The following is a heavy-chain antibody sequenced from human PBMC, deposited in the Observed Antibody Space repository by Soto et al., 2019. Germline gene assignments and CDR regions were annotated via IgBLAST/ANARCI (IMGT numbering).Heavy chain of an antibody. CDR1: GGSISSGGYY. Sequence: SETLSLTCTVSGGSISSGGYYWSWIRQHPGKGLEWIGYIYHSGSTYYNPSLKSRVTISVDTSKNQFSLKLSSVTAADTAVYYCARDLGDYMDVWGKGTTVTVSS. V-gene: IGHV4-31*03. D-gene: IGHD3-10*01. CDR3: ARDLGDYMDV. J-gene: IGHJ6*03. CDR2: IYHSGST.